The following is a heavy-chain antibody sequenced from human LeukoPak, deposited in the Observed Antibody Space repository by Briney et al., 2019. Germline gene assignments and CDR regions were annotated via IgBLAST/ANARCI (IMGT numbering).Heavy chain of an antibody. CDR1: GFTFGDYA. V-gene: IGHV3-49*03. D-gene: IGHD1-26*01. CDR2: IRSKAYGGTT. Sequence: GRSLRLSCTASGFTFGDYAMSWFRQAPGKGLEWVGFIRSKAYGGTTEYAASVKGRFTISRDDSKSIAYLQMNSLKTEDTAVYYCTRVKGSYYPNLQFDYWGQGTLVTVSS. J-gene: IGHJ4*02. CDR3: TRVKGSYYPNLQFDY.